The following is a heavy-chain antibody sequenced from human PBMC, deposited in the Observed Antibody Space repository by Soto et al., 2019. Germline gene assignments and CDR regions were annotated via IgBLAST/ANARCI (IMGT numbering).Heavy chain of an antibody. D-gene: IGHD1-1*01. J-gene: IGHJ4*02. CDR2: ISAHNGNT. CDR3: ARGRYGDY. Sequence: QVHLVQSGAEVKKPGASVKVSCQGSGYAFTTYGITWVRQAPGQGLEWMGWISAHNGNTNYAQKLQGRVPVTRDTSTSTAYMELRSLRYDDTAVYSCARGRYGDYWGQGALVTVSS. CDR1: GYAFTTYG. V-gene: IGHV1-18*01.